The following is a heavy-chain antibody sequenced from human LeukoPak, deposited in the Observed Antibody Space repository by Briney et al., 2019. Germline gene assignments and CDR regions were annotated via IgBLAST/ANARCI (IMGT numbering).Heavy chain of an antibody. Sequence: SETLSLTCAVYGGSFSDYYWNWIRQTPGKGLEWMGSIYYTGSSHYNPSLRSRATISVDTSKNQFSLKLSSVTAADTAVYYCTRAASSGPLFTYHMDVWGKGTTVTVSS. J-gene: IGHJ6*03. CDR3: TRAASSGPLFTYHMDV. CDR2: IYYTGSS. V-gene: IGHV4-34*01. CDR1: GGSFSDYY. D-gene: IGHD3-22*01.